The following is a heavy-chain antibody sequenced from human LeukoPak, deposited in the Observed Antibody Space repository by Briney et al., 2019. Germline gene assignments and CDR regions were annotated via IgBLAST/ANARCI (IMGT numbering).Heavy chain of an antibody. V-gene: IGHV4-34*01. CDR3: ASDNYYDSSGYYY. J-gene: IGHJ4*02. Sequence: SETLSLTCAVYGGSFSGYYWSWIRQPPGKGLEWIGEINHSGSTNYNPSLKSRVTISVDTSKNQFSLKLSSVTAADTAVYYCASDNYYDSSGYYYCGQGTLVTVSS. CDR2: INHSGST. D-gene: IGHD3-22*01. CDR1: GGSFSGYY.